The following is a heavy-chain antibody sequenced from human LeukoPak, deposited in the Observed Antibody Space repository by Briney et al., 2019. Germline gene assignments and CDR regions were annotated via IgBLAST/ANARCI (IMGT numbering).Heavy chain of an antibody. CDR2: IYYSGST. J-gene: IGHJ4*02. V-gene: IGHV4-59*01. CDR1: GGSISSYY. D-gene: IGHD4-17*01. Sequence: SETLSLTCTVSGGSISSYYWSWIRQPPGKGLEWIGYIYYSGSTNYNPSLKSRVTISVDTSKNQFSLKLSSATAADTAVYYCARRDYGDLFDYWGQGTLVTVSS. CDR3: ARRDYGDLFDY.